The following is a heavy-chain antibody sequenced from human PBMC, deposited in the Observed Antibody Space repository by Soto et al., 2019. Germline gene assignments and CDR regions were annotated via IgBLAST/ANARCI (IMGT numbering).Heavy chain of an antibody. D-gene: IGHD2-21*02. CDR2: ISGYNGKT. Sequence: QVQLVQSGGEVRKPGASVTVSCKASGYTFTSYGISWVRQAPGQGLAWMGWISGYNGKTNYAQKVQDRVTMTTDTSTRTVYLELRSLRFDDTAVYYCAREGDVPYYYYGMDVWGQGTTVTVSS. CDR3: AREGDVPYYYYGMDV. V-gene: IGHV1-18*01. CDR1: GYTFTSYG. J-gene: IGHJ6*02.